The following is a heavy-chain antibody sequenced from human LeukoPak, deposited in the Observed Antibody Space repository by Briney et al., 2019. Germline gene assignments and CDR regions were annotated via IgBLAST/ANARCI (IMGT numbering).Heavy chain of an antibody. V-gene: IGHV3-9*01. CDR2: ISWNSGSI. CDR1: GFTFGDYA. Sequence: GGSLRLSCAASGFTFGDYAMHWVRQAPGKGLEWVSGISWNSGSIGYADSVKGRFTISRDNAKNSLYLQMNSLRAEDTALYYCAKGLWFGERDTWLDPWGQGTLVTLSP. CDR3: AKGLWFGERDTWLDP. D-gene: IGHD3-10*01. J-gene: IGHJ5*02.